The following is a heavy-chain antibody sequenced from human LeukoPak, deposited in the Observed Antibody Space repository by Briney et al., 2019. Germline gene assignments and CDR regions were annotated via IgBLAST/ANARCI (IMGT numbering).Heavy chain of an antibody. Sequence: GASVKVSCKASGYTFTSFGISWVRQAPGQGLEWMGWISAYNGNTNYAQKLQGRVTMTTDTSTSTAYMELRSLRSDDTAVYYCARLYYDYVWGSYRLDRYYYYYMDVWGKGTTVTVSS. J-gene: IGHJ6*03. V-gene: IGHV1-18*01. D-gene: IGHD3-16*02. CDR3: ARLYYDYVWGSYRLDRYYYYYMDV. CDR1: GYTFTSFG. CDR2: ISAYNGNT.